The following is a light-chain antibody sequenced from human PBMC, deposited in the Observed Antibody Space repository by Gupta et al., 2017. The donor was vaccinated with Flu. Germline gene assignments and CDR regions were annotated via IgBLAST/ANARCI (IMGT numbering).Light chain of an antibody. CDR1: ALPKKY. Sequence: PGQTARITCSGDALPKKYASWYQQKPGQAPVLLIYKDTERPSGIPARFSGSTSGTTVTLTITGVQAEDEADYYCQSADSSDTVVFGGGTKLAVL. J-gene: IGLJ2*01. V-gene: IGLV3-25*03. CDR2: KDT. CDR3: QSADSSDTVV.